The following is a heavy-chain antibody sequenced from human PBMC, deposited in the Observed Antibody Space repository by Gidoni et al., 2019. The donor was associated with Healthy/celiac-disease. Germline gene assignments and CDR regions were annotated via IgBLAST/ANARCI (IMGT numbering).Heavy chain of an antibody. CDR1: GGSFSGSY. CDR3: ARARQQLVRGGPFDY. J-gene: IGHJ4*02. Sequence: QVQLQQWGAGLLKPSETLSLTCAVYGGSFSGSYWSWIRQPPGKGLEWIGEINHSGSTNYNPSLKSRVTISVDTSKNQFSLKLSSVTAADTAVYYCARARQQLVRGGPFDYWGQGTLVTVSS. D-gene: IGHD6-13*01. CDR2: INHSGST. V-gene: IGHV4-34*01.